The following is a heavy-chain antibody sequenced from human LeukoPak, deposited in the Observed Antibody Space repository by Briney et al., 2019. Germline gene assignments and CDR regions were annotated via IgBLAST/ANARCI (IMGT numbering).Heavy chain of an antibody. Sequence: GGSLRLSCAASGFTFSSYAMSWVRQAPGKGLEWVANIKQDGSEKYYVDSVKGRFTISRDNAKNSLYLQMNSLRAEDTAVYYCARFYYYDSSGYRGYWGQGTLVTVSS. CDR3: ARFYYYDSSGYRGY. D-gene: IGHD3-22*01. CDR2: IKQDGSEK. J-gene: IGHJ4*02. V-gene: IGHV3-7*01. CDR1: GFTFSSYA.